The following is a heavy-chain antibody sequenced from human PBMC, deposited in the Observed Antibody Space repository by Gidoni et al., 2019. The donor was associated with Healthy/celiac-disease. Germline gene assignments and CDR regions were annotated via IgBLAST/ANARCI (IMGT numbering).Heavy chain of an antibody. CDR2: INHSGST. CDR1: GGSFSGYY. V-gene: IGHV4-34*01. CDR3: ARVYPGRYGGLDY. J-gene: IGHJ4*02. Sequence: QVQLQQWGAGLLKPSETLSLTCAVYGGSFSGYYWSWIRQPPGKGLEWIGEINHSGSTNYNPSLKSRVTISVDTSKNQFSLKLSSVTAADTAVYYCARVYPGRYGGLDYWGQGTLVTVSS. D-gene: IGHD5-12*01.